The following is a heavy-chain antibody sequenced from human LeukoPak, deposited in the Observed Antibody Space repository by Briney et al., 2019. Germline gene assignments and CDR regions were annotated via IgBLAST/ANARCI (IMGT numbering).Heavy chain of an antibody. CDR3: AGHIRSGWSRYFDY. CDR1: GGSISSYY. V-gene: IGHV4-59*08. J-gene: IGHJ4*02. CDR2: IYYSGST. D-gene: IGHD6-19*01. Sequence: PSETLSLTCTVSGGSISSYYWSWLRQPPGKGLEWIGYIYYSGSTNYNPSLKSRVTISVDTSKNQFSLKLSSVTAADTAVYYCAGHIRSGWSRYFDYWGQGTLVTVSS.